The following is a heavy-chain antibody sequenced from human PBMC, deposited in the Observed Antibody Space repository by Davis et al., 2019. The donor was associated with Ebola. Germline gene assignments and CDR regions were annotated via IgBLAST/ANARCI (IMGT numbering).Heavy chain of an antibody. CDR1: GFTSSSYW. CDR3: ARRYFYYYGMDV. J-gene: IGHJ6*02. Sequence: GESLKISCAASGFTSSSYWMSWVRQPPGKGLEWGSVIYSGGSTYYADSVKGRFTISRDNSKNTLYLQMNSLRAEDTAVYYCARRYFYYYGMDVWGQGTTVTVSS. CDR2: IYSGGST. V-gene: IGHV3-66*01.